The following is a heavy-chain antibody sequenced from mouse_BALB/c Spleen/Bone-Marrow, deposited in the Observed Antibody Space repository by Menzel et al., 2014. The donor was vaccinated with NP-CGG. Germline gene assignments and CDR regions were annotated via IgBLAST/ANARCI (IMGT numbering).Heavy chain of an antibody. CDR2: INPSTGYT. CDR3: ARSRDGYDSFAY. V-gene: IGHV1-7*01. CDR1: GYTFTSYW. D-gene: IGHD2-2*01. Sequence: VKLMESGAELAKPGASVKMSCKASGYTFTSYWMHWVKQRPGQGLEWIGYINPSTGYTEYNQKFKDKATLTADKSPSTAYMQLSSLTSEDSAVYYCARSRDGYDSFAYWGQGTLVTVSA. J-gene: IGHJ3*01.